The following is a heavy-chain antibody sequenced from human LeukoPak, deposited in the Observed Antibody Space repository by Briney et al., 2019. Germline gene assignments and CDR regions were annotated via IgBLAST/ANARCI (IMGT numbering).Heavy chain of an antibody. J-gene: IGHJ6*04. CDR3: ARDTRSHWNDVYHYGMDV. D-gene: IGHD1-1*01. V-gene: IGHV4-38-2*02. CDR2: IYHSGST. Sequence: PSETLSLTCAVSGYSISSGYYWGWIRQPPGKGLEWIGSIYHSGSTYYNPSLKSRVTISVDTSKNQFSLKLSSVTAADTAVYYCARDTRSHWNDVYHYGMDVWGKGTTVTVSS. CDR1: GYSISSGYY.